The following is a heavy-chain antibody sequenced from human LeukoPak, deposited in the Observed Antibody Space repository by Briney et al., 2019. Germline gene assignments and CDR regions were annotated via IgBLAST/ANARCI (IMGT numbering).Heavy chain of an antibody. CDR3: ASSSDYYGSGSYDY. Sequence: LGESLKISCKGSGYSFTSFWIGWVRQMPGKGLEWMGIIYPGDSDTRYSPSFQGQVTISADKSISTAYLQWSSLKASDTAMYYCASSSDYYGSGSYDYWGQGTLVTVSS. CDR2: IYPGDSDT. D-gene: IGHD3-10*01. J-gene: IGHJ4*02. V-gene: IGHV5-51*01. CDR1: GYSFTSFW.